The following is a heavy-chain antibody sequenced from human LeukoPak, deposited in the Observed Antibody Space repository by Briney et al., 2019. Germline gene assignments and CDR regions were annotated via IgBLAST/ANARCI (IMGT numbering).Heavy chain of an antibody. CDR1: GYTFISYD. J-gene: IGHJ5*02. V-gene: IGHV1-8*01. CDR3: ARVPRGGDRFDP. Sequence: ASVKVSCKASGYTFISYDINWVRQATGQGLEWMGWMNPNSGNTGYAQKFQGRVTMTRNTSIRTAYMELSSLRSDDTAVYYCARVPRGGDRFDPWAREPWSPSPQ. D-gene: IGHD3-16*01. CDR2: MNPNSGNT.